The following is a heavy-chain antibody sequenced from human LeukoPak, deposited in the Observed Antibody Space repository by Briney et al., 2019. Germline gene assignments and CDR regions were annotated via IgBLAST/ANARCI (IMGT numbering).Heavy chain of an antibody. CDR3: ARVRYSSSWHPGEAFDI. V-gene: IGHV1-2*02. D-gene: IGHD6-13*01. CDR1: GYTFTGYY. CDR2: INPNSGGT. J-gene: IGHJ3*02. Sequence: ASVKVSCKASGYTFTGYYMHWVRQAPGQGLEWMGWINPNSGGTNYAQKFQGRVTMTRDTSISTAYMELSRLRSDDTAVYYCARVRYSSSWHPGEAFDIWGQGTMVTVSS.